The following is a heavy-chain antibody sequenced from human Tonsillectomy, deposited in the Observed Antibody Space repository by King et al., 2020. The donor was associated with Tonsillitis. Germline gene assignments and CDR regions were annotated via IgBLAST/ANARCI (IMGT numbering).Heavy chain of an antibody. CDR3: ARDGGGEAAREPWFDP. V-gene: IGHV4-30-4*01. CDR2: ICYSGST. D-gene: IGHD1-14*01. Sequence: QVQLQESGPGLVKPSQTLSLTCTVSGGSINSGDYCWSWIRQPPGKGLEWIAYICYSGSTYYNPSLKSRLTISLDTSKNHLSLKLTSVTAADTAVYYCARDGGGEAAREPWFDPWGQGTLVTVSS. CDR1: GGSINSGDYC. J-gene: IGHJ5*02.